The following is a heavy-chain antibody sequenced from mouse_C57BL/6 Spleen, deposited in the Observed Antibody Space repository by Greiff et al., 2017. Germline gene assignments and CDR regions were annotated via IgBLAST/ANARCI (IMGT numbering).Heavy chain of an antibody. CDR1: GFTFSSYA. CDR3: TSPHYGPFDY. Sequence: DVHLVESGEGFVKPGGSLKLSCAASGFTFSSYAMSWVRQTPEKRLEWVVYISSGGDYIYYADTVKGRFTISRDDARNTLYLQMSSLKSEDTAMYYCTSPHYGPFDYWGQGTTLTVSS. D-gene: IGHD1-1*01. J-gene: IGHJ2*01. V-gene: IGHV5-9-1*02. CDR2: ISSGGDYI.